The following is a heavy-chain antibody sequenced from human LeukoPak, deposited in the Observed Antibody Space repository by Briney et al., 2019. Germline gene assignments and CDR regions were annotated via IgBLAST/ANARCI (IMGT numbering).Heavy chain of an antibody. Sequence: SETLSLTCTVSGGSISSYYWSWIRQPPGKGLEWIGYIYYSGSTNYNPSLKSRVTISVDTSKNQFSLKLSSVTAADTAVYYCARARRLGYFDYWGQGTLVTVSS. CDR3: ARARRLGYFDY. J-gene: IGHJ4*02. V-gene: IGHV4-59*08. CDR1: GGSISSYY. D-gene: IGHD3-16*01. CDR2: IYYSGST.